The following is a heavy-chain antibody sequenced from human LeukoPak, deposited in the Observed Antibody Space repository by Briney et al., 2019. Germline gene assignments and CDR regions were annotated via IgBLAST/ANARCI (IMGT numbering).Heavy chain of an antibody. V-gene: IGHV3-7*05. CDR1: GFTFSNYW. CDR2: INQAGSDK. J-gene: IGHJ4*02. CDR3: ARGMIRGVMDDY. Sequence: GGSLRLSCAASGFTFSNYWMSWVRQAPGKGLEWVANINQAGSDKYYLDSVKGRFTISRDNAKNSLYLQMNSLRAEDTAVYYCARGMIRGVMDDYWGQGTLVTVSS. D-gene: IGHD3-10*01.